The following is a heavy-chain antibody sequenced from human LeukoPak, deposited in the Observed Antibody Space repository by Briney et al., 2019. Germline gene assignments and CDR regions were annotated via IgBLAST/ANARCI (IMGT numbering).Heavy chain of an antibody. J-gene: IGHJ3*01. V-gene: IGHV3-23*01. CDR3: ARRPRDTSGYYLGAFHG. CDR2: IRASGAET. Sequence: GGSLRLSCAASGFTFTNYAMTWVRQAPGKGLGWVSVIRASGAETYYSDSVKGRSTVSRDNSQNTLFLHMSSLRAEDTAVYFCARRPRDTSGYYLGAFHGWGQGTTVTVSS. CDR1: GFTFTNYA. D-gene: IGHD3-22*01.